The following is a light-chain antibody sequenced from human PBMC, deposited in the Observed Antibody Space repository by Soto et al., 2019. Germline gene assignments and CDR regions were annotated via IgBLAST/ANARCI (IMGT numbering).Light chain of an antibody. CDR1: SSDIDVYTF. J-gene: IGLJ3*02. CDR3: SAYTGINIVRV. V-gene: IGLV2-8*01. Sequence: QSVLTQPPSASGSPGQSVTISCTGVSSDIDVYTFVSWYQHRPDRAPKLIIYEVNKRPSGVPDRFSGSRSGNTASLTVAGLQTDDEAEYYCSAYTGINIVRVFGGGTKLTVL. CDR2: EVN.